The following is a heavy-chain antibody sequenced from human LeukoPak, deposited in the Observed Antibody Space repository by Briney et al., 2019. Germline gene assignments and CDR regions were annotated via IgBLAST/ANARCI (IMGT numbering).Heavy chain of an antibody. Sequence: PSETLSLTCTVSGGSISSSSYYWGWIRQPPGKGLEWIGSIYYSGSTYYNPSLKSRVTISVDTSKNQFSLKLSSVTAADTAVYYCASPKTDFWSGYYFDYWGQGTLVTVSS. CDR2: IYYSGST. CDR3: ASPKTDFWSGYYFDY. V-gene: IGHV4-39*01. J-gene: IGHJ4*02. CDR1: GGSISSSSYY. D-gene: IGHD3-3*01.